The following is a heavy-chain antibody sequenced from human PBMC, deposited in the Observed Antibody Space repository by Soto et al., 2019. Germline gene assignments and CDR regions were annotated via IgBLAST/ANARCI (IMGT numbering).Heavy chain of an antibody. D-gene: IGHD6-19*01. Sequence: ASVKVSCKAFGYTFTSYGISWVRQAPGQGLEWMGWISDYNGNTNYAQKLQGRVTMTTDTSTSTAYMELRSLRSDDTAVYYCARGSYSSGWYRWFDPWSQGTLVTVSS. CDR1: GYTFTSYG. J-gene: IGHJ5*02. V-gene: IGHV1-18*01. CDR3: ARGSYSSGWYRWFDP. CDR2: ISDYNGNT.